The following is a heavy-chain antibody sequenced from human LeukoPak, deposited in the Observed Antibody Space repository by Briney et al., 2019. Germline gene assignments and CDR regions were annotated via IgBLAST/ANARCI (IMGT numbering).Heavy chain of an antibody. CDR3: ARDSRGCSSTSSYSYDMAV. V-gene: IGHV4-31*03. CDR1: GGSISSGGYY. CDR2: IYYSGST. Sequence: SETLSLTCTVSGGSISSGGYYWSWIRQHPGKGLEWIGYIYYSGSTYYNPSLKSRVTISVDTSKNQFSLKLSSVTAADTAVYYCARDSRGCSSTSSYSYDMAVGGQGTTATVS. D-gene: IGHD2-2*01. J-gene: IGHJ6*02.